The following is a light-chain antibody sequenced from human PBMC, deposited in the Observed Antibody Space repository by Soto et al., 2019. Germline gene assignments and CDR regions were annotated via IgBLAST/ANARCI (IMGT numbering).Light chain of an antibody. CDR1: QSISSW. V-gene: IGKV1-5*01. CDR3: EQYNSYWT. Sequence: DIHKTQSPSTLSASVGEGVTITCRASQSISSWLAWYQQKPGKAPKLLIYDASSLESGVPSRFSGSGSGTEFTLTSSSLQPDDFATYHCEQYNSYWTFGQGTKV. J-gene: IGKJ1*01. CDR2: DAS.